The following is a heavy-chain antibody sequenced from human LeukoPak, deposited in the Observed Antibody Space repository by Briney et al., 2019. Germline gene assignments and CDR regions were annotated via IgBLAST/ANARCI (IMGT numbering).Heavy chain of an antibody. D-gene: IGHD3-9*01. CDR3: ARALVPYYDILTGYYKHPIDAFDI. CDR1: GGSISSYY. V-gene: IGHV4-4*07. Sequence: TSETLSLTCTVSGGSISSYYWSWIRQPAGKGLEWIGRIYTSVSTNYNPSPKSRVTMSVDTSKNQFSLKLSSVTAADTAVYYCARALVPYYDILTGYYKHPIDAFDIWGQGTKVTVSS. CDR2: IYTSVST. J-gene: IGHJ3*02.